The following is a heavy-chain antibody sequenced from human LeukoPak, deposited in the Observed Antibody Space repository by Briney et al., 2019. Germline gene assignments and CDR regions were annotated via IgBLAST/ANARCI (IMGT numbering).Heavy chain of an antibody. Sequence: SETLSLTCTVSGGSISSYYWSWIRQPPGKGLEWIGYIYYSGSTNYNPSLKSRVTISVDTSKNQFSLKLSSVTAADTAVYYCARLGVVPAAMSAFDIWGQGTMVTVSS. CDR3: ARLGVVPAAMSAFDI. V-gene: IGHV4-59*08. CDR2: IYYSGST. CDR1: GGSISSYY. D-gene: IGHD2-2*01. J-gene: IGHJ3*02.